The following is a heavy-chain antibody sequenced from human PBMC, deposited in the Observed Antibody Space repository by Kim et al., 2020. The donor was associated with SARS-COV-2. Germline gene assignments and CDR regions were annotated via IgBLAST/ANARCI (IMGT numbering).Heavy chain of an antibody. V-gene: IGHV3-23*01. CDR3: AKGPPLPQYFQH. Sequence: GGSLRLSCAASGFTFNTYAMNWVRQAPGKGLEWVSAITTSGGDTFYTDSVKGRFTISRDNSKNTLYLQMSSPRAEDTAVYYCAKGPPLPQYFQHWGQGTLVTVSS. J-gene: IGHJ1*01. CDR2: ITTSGGDT. CDR1: GFTFNTYA.